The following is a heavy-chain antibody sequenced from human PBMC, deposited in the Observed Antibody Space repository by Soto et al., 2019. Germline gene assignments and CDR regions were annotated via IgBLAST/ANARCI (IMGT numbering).Heavy chain of an antibody. CDR1: GFTFRSYS. CDR3: ARVRWLRQVGGNDS. J-gene: IGHJ4*02. Sequence: EVQLVESGGGLVQPGGSLRLSCAASGFTFRSYSMNWVRQAPGPGLEWVSCISSSSSTTYYADSVKGRFTISRDNAKNSLYLQMNSLRDEDTAVYYCARVRWLRQVGGNDSWGQGTLVTVSS. CDR2: ISSSSSTT. D-gene: IGHD5-12*01. V-gene: IGHV3-48*02.